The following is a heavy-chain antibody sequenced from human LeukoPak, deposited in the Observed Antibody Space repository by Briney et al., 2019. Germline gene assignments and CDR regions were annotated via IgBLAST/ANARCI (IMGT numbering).Heavy chain of an antibody. CDR3: ARDPPYYDFWSGYPSLLYGMDV. J-gene: IGHJ6*02. V-gene: IGHV3-74*01. CDR1: GFTFSSYW. CDR2: INSDGNST. Sequence: GGSLRLSCAASGFTFSSYWMHWVRQAPGKGLVWVSRINSDGNSTSYADSVKGRFTISRDNAKNTLYLRMNSLRAEDTAVYYCARDPPYYDFWSGYPSLLYGMDVWGQGTTVTVSS. D-gene: IGHD3-3*01.